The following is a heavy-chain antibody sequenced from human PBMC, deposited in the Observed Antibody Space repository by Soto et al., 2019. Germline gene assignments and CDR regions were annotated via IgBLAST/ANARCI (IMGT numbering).Heavy chain of an antibody. V-gene: IGHV1-46*03. CDR2: INPSGGST. CDR3: ARYHCSSTSCYRGYYYYYYMDV. J-gene: IGHJ6*03. Sequence: ASVKVSCKASGYTFTSYYMHWVRQAPGQGLQWMGIINPSGGSTSYAQKFRGRVTMTRDTSTSTVYMELSSLRSEDTAVYYCARYHCSSTSCYRGYYYYYYMDVWGKGTTVTVSS. CDR1: GYTFTSYY. D-gene: IGHD2-2*01.